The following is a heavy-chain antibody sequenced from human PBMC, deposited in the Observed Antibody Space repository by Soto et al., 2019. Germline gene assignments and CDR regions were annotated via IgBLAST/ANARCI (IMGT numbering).Heavy chain of an antibody. CDR1: GYSFTSYW. J-gene: IGHJ6*02. V-gene: IGHV5-10-1*01. Sequence: PGESLKISCKGSGYSFTSYWISWVRQMPGKGLEWMGRIDPSDSYTNYSPSFQGHVTISADKSISTAYLQWSSLKASDTAMYYCARSRSTYYDFWSGYPYYYYGMDVWGQGTTVTVS. D-gene: IGHD3-3*01. CDR2: IDPSDSYT. CDR3: ARSRSTYYDFWSGYPYYYYGMDV.